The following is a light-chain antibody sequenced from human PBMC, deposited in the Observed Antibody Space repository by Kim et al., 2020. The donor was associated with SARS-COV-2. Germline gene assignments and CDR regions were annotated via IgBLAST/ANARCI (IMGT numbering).Light chain of an antibody. Sequence: GQSITISCPGTSRYVGAYNFVSWYQQHPGRAPKLMIYDVTERPSGISNRFSGSKSGNTASLTISGLQAEDEADYHCSSFTTSSTWVFGGGTQLTVL. CDR2: DVT. V-gene: IGLV2-14*04. CDR1: SRYVGAYNF. J-gene: IGLJ3*02. CDR3: SSFTTSSTWV.